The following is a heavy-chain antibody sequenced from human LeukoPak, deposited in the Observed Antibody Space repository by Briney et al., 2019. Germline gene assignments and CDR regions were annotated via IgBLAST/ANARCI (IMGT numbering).Heavy chain of an antibody. J-gene: IGHJ4*02. D-gene: IGHD5-12*01. CDR1: GGSSSGYY. CDR2: LYSSGST. V-gene: IGHV4-59*08. CDR3: ARHGTGGYDRHFDY. Sequence: SETLSLTCAVYGGSSSGYYWSWIRQPPGKGLEWIGYLYSSGSTSYDPSLKSRVTISVDTSKNQFSLKLTSVTAADTAMYHCARHGTGGYDRHFDYWGQGTLVTVSS.